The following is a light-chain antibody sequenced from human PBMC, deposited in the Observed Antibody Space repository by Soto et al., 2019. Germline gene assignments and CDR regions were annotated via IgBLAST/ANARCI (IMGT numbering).Light chain of an antibody. Sequence: QSVLTQPPSASGTPGQWVTISCSGSSSNIGSNYVYWYQQYPGTAPRLLIYSNTQRPSGVPDRFSGSKSVTSASLAISGLRYEDEADYYCAAWDDSLRGWVFGGGTKLTVL. CDR3: AAWDDSLRGWV. CDR1: SSNIGSNY. CDR2: SNT. J-gene: IGLJ3*02. V-gene: IGLV1-47*02.